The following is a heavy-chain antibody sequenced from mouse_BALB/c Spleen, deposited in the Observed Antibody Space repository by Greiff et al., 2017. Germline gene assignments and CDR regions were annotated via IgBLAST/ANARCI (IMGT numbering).Heavy chain of an antibody. CDR1: GYTFTDYN. D-gene: IGHD2-1*01. Sequence: EVKLQESGPELVKPGASVKISCKASGYTFTDYNMHWVKQSHGKSLEWIGYIYPYNGGTGYNQKFKSKATLTVDNSSSTAYMELRSLTSEDSAVYYCAIADGNYGSLYWYFDVWGAGTTVTVSS. CDR3: AIADGNYGSLYWYFDV. J-gene: IGHJ1*01. V-gene: IGHV1S29*02. CDR2: IYPYNGGT.